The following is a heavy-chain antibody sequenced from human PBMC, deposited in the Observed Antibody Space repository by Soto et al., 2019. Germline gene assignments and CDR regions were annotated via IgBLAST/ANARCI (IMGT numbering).Heavy chain of an antibody. Sequence: DVQLVESGGGLVQPGRSLRLSCAASGFTFDDYAMHWVRQAPGKGLEWVSGISWNSGSIGYADSVKGRFTISRDNAKNSLYLQMNSLRAEDTALYYCAKDIAYYDFWSGFDYWGQGTLVTVSS. D-gene: IGHD3-3*01. CDR3: AKDIAYYDFWSGFDY. CDR2: ISWNSGSI. V-gene: IGHV3-9*01. J-gene: IGHJ4*02. CDR1: GFTFDDYA.